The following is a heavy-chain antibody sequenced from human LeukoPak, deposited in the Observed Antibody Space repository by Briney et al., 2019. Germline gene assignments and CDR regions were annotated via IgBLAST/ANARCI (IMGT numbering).Heavy chain of an antibody. D-gene: IGHD6-13*01. CDR2: ISGSGDST. Sequence: GGSLRLSCAASGFTFSSYAMSWVRQAPGKGLEWVSAISGSGDSTYYGDSVKGRFTISRDNSKNTLYLQMNSLRAEDTAVYYCAKTRPLDSSSWSHGDYWGQGTLVIVSS. CDR3: AKTRPLDSSSWSHGDY. CDR1: GFTFSSYA. V-gene: IGHV3-23*01. J-gene: IGHJ4*02.